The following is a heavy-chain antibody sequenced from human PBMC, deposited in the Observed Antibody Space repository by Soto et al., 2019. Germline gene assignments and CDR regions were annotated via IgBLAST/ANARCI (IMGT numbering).Heavy chain of an antibody. CDR3: ARATTVHYSYYYGMDV. J-gene: IGHJ6*02. V-gene: IGHV4-34*01. D-gene: IGHD4-4*01. Sequence: PSETLSLTCAVYGGSFSGYYWSWIRQPPGKGLEWIGEINHSGSTNYNPSLKSRVTISVDTSKNQFSLKLSSVTAADTAVYYCARATTVHYSYYYGMDVWGQGTTVT. CDR1: GGSFSGYY. CDR2: INHSGST.